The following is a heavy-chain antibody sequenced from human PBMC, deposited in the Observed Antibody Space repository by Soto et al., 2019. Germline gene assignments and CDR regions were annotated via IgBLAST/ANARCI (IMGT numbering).Heavy chain of an antibody. J-gene: IGHJ4*02. CDR2: FDPEDGET. D-gene: IGHD4-4*01. CDR1: GYTLTELS. CDR3: ATDLYSNYDFYFDY. Sequence: ASVKVSCKVSGYTLTELSMHWVRQAPGKGLEWMGGFDPEDGETIYAQKFQGRVTMTEDTSTDTAYMELSSLRSEDTAVYYCATDLYSNYDFYFDYWGQGTLVTVSS. V-gene: IGHV1-24*01.